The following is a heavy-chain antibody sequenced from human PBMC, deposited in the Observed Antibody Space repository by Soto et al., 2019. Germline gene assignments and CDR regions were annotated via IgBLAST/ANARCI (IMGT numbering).Heavy chain of an antibody. D-gene: IGHD3-3*01. CDR3: ARSFGAQGGMDV. J-gene: IGHJ6*02. Sequence: ESGGGVVQPGRSLRLSCAASGFTFSSYAMHWVRQAPGKGLEWVAVISYDGSNKYYADSVKGRFTISRDNSKNTLYLQMNSLRAEDTAVYYCARSFGAQGGMDVWGQGTTVTVSS. CDR2: ISYDGSNK. CDR1: GFTFSSYA. V-gene: IGHV3-30-3*01.